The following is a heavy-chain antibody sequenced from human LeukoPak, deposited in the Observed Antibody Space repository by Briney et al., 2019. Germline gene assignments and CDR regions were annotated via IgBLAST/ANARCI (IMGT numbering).Heavy chain of an antibody. Sequence: PGGSLRLSCAASGFTVSSYYMSWVRQAPGKGLEWVSVIYSGGSTYYADSVKGQFTISRDNSKNTLYLQMNSLRAEDTAVYYCARVTRDGYKDYWGQGTLVTVSS. D-gene: IGHD5-24*01. V-gene: IGHV3-53*01. CDR3: ARVTRDGYKDY. CDR1: GFTVSSYY. J-gene: IGHJ4*02. CDR2: IYSGGST.